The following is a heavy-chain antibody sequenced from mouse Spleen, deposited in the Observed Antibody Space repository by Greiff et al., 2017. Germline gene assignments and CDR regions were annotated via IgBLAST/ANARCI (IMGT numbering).Heavy chain of an antibody. Sequence: QVQLKESGAELVRPGASVTLSCKASGYTFTDYEMHWVKQTPVHGLEWIGAIDPETGGTAYNQKFKGKAILTADKSSSTAYMELRSLTSEDSAVYYCTAGHYYGSSYGYFDVWGTGTTVTVSS. V-gene: IGHV1-15*01. CDR1: GYTFTDYE. CDR3: TAGHYYGSSYGYFDV. J-gene: IGHJ1*03. CDR2: IDPETGGT. D-gene: IGHD1-1*01.